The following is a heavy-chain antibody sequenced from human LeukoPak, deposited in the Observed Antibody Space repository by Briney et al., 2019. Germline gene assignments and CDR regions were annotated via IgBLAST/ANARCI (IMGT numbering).Heavy chain of an antibody. D-gene: IGHD3-9*01. CDR2: IYTSGST. V-gene: IGHV4-4*07. CDR1: GGSISSYY. Sequence: PSETLSLTCTVSGGSISSYYWSWIRQPAGKGLEWIGRIYTSGSTNYNPSLKSRVTISVDTSKNQFSLKLSSVTAADTAVYYCARPARRYFDWFFDYGGQGTLVTVSS. J-gene: IGHJ4*02. CDR3: ARPARRYFDWFFDY.